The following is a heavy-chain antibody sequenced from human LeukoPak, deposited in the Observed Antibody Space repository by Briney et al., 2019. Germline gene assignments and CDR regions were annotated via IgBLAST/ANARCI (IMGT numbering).Heavy chain of an antibody. V-gene: IGHV3-23*01. J-gene: IGHJ4*02. D-gene: IGHD3/OR15-3a*01. CDR3: AKEIGRLGVPLYDY. Sequence: GGSLRLSCTASGFTFSSYAMSWVRQAPGEGLEWVAGISDNGGGPYYADSLKGRFTISRDNSKNILYLQMNSLRAEDTAVYYCAKEIGRLGVPLYDYWGRGTLVTASS. CDR2: ISDNGGGP. CDR1: GFTFSSYA.